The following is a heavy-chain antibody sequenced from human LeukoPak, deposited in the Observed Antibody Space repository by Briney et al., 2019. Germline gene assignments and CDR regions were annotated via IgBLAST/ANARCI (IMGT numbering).Heavy chain of an antibody. CDR1: GASISSYY. CDR3: AREKNGNEPFDY. D-gene: IGHD4-23*01. Sequence: SETLSLTCTVSGASISSYYWSWIQQPPGKGLEWIGYLYNTRNTYYNPSLKSRVTISVDTSKNQFSLKVSSVTAADTAVYYCAREKNGNEPFDYWGQGTLVTVSS. V-gene: IGHV4-59*01. J-gene: IGHJ4*02. CDR2: LYNTRNT.